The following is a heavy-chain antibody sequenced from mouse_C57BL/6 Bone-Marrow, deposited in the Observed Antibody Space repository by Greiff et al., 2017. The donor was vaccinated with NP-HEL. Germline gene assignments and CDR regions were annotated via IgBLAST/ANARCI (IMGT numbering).Heavy chain of an antibody. D-gene: IGHD2-4*01. CDR1: GFTFSDYY. CDR3: ARGSHYYDYDSYYFDY. J-gene: IGHJ2*01. V-gene: IGHV5-16*01. Sequence: EVKLMESEGGLVQPGSSMKLSCTASGFTFSDYYMAWVRQVPEKGLEWVANINYDGSSTYYLDSLKSRFIISRDNAKNILYLQMSSLKSEDTATYYCARGSHYYDYDSYYFDYWGQGTTLTVSS. CDR2: INYDGSST.